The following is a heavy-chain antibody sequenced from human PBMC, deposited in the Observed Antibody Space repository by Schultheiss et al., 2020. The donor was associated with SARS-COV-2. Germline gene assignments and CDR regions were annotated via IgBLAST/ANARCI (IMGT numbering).Heavy chain of an antibody. J-gene: IGHJ4*02. V-gene: IGHV4-34*01. CDR2: INHSGST. CDR1: GGSFSGYY. CDR3: TSAVTIDY. D-gene: IGHD4-17*01. Sequence: SETLSLTCAVYGGSFSGYYWSWIRQPPGKGLEWIGEINHSGSTNYNPSLKSRVTISVDTSKNQFSLKLSSVTAADTAVYYCTSAVTIDYWGQGTLVTVSS.